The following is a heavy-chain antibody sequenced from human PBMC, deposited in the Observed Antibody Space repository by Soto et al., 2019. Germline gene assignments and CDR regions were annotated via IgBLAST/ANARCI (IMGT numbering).Heavy chain of an antibody. Sequence: SQTLSLTCTVSGGSISSGGYYWSWIRQHPGKGLEWIGYIYYSGSTYYNPSLKSRVTISVDTSKNQFSLKLSSVTAADTAVYYCARARPPIAPMLVKTSFSSIAARPGHRGENWFDPWGQGTLVTVSS. CDR2: IYYSGST. D-gene: IGHD6-6*01. CDR1: GGSISSGGYY. CDR3: ARARPPIAPMLVKTSFSSIAARPGHRGENWFDP. J-gene: IGHJ5*02. V-gene: IGHV4-31*03.